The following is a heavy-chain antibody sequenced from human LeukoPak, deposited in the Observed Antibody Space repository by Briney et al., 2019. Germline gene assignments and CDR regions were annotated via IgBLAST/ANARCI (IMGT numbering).Heavy chain of an antibody. CDR3: ARPNPHYCSGGSCYSGVYYFDY. Sequence: GASLKISCKGSGYSFTSYWIGGVRQMPGKGLEWMGIIYPGDSDTTYSPSFQGQVTISADKSISTAYLQWSSLKASDTAMYYCARPNPHYCSGGSCYSGVYYFDYWGQGTLVTVSS. J-gene: IGHJ4*02. CDR2: IYPGDSDT. D-gene: IGHD2-15*01. CDR1: GYSFTSYW. V-gene: IGHV5-51*01.